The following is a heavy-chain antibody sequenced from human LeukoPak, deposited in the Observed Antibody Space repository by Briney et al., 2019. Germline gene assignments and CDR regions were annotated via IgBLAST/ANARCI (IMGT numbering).Heavy chain of an antibody. CDR2: IKQDGSEK. D-gene: IGHD3-9*01. Sequence: GGSLRLSCAASGFTFSNAWMSWVRQAPGKGLEWVANIKQDGSEKYYVDSVKGRFTISRDNAKNSLYLQMNSLRAEDTAVYYCARAYLSRYYDILTGYYESSNYFDYWGQGTLVTVSS. J-gene: IGHJ4*02. CDR1: GFTFSNAW. CDR3: ARAYLSRYYDILTGYYESSNYFDY. V-gene: IGHV3-7*01.